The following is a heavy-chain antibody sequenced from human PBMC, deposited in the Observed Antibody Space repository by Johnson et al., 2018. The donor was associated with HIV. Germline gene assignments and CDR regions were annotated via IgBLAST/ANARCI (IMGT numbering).Heavy chain of an antibody. V-gene: IGHV3-7*01. CDR1: GFTFSSYW. Sequence: VQLVESGGGLVQPGGSLRLSCAASGFTFSSYWMSWVRQAPGKGLEWVANIKPAGSENYYLASVKGRFTISRDNAKNTLYLQMNSLRAEDTAVYYSVVAAFSEGAFDIWGQGTMVTVSS. J-gene: IGHJ3*02. D-gene: IGHD2-2*01. CDR3: VVAAFSEGAFDI. CDR2: IKPAGSEN.